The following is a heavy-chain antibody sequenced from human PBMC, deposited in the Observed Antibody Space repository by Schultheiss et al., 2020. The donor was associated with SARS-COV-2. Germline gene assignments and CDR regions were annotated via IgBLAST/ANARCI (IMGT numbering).Heavy chain of an antibody. D-gene: IGHD6-19*01. V-gene: IGHV4-59*08. Sequence: SETLSLTCTVSSGSLTSYYWSWIRQPPGKGLEWIGYIFYSGTTHYNPSLESRVTMSVDTSKNQFSLRLTSVTAADTAVYYCARLYTSGPEFFFDFWGQGTRVTVSS. CDR1: SGSLTSYY. CDR3: ARLYTSGPEFFFDF. CDR2: IFYSGTT. J-gene: IGHJ4*02.